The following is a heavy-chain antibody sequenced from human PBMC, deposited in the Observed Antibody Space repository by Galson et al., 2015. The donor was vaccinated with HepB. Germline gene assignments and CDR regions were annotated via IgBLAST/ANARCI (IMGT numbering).Heavy chain of an antibody. CDR3: ARSSRIAGENWFDP. V-gene: IGHV1-2*02. J-gene: IGHJ5*02. CDR1: GYTFTGYY. D-gene: IGHD6-13*01. Sequence: SVKVSCKASGYTFTGYYMHWVRQAPGQGLEWMGWINPNSGGTNYAQKFQGRVTMTRDTSISTAYMELSRLRSDDTAVYYCARSSRIAGENWFDPWGQGTLVTVSS. CDR2: INPNSGGT.